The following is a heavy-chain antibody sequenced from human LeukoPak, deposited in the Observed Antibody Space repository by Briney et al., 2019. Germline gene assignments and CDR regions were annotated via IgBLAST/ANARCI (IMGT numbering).Heavy chain of an antibody. V-gene: IGHV4-39*07. CDR2: IYYSGST. CDR1: GGSISSSSYY. D-gene: IGHD4-11*01. J-gene: IGHJ5*02. Sequence: SETLSLTYTVSGGSISSSSYYWGWIRQPPGKGLEWIGSIYYSGSTYYNPSLKSRVTISVDTSKNQFSLKLSSVTAADTAVYYCARSYSNYVLFWFDPWGQGTLVTVSS. CDR3: ARSYSNYVLFWFDP.